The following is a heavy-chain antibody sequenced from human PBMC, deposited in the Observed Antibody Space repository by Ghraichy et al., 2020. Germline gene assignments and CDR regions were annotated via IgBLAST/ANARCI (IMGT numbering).Heavy chain of an antibody. Sequence: GESLNISCAASGFTFRDSAMAWVRQAPGKGLEWVSTLSGSGNSPYYADPVKGRFTVSRDNSKNTLYLEMNSLRAEDTAVYYCAKVLSSYFGLVMDWGQGTMVTVSS. CDR3: AKVLSSYFGLVMD. J-gene: IGHJ1*01. D-gene: IGHD3/OR15-3a*01. CDR2: LSGSGNSP. CDR1: GFTFRDSA. V-gene: IGHV3-23*01.